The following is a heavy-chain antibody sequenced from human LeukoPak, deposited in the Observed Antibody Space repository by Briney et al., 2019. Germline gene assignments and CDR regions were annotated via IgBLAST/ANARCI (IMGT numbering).Heavy chain of an antibody. V-gene: IGHV3-23*01. CDR3: ANSDVPSF. Sequence: PGGSLRLSCATSGFTFTSYTMNWVRQAPGRGLEWVSTISDSSDRIYYVDSVKGRFTVSRDNSKNTLYLQMNSLRVEDTAVYYCANSDVPSFRGQGTLVTVSS. J-gene: IGHJ4*02. D-gene: IGHD2-2*01. CDR2: ISDSSDRI. CDR1: GFTFTSYT.